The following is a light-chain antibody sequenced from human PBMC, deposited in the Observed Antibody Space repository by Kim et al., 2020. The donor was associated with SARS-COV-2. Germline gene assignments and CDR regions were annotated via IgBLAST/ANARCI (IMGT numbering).Light chain of an antibody. Sequence: SSELTQDPAVSVALGQTVRITCQGDSLRRYYAAWYQQKPGQAPVLVIYGKNDRPSGIPDRFSGSSPGDTASLTITGAQAEDEADYYCNSRDTSGNHLVFGGGTQLTVL. V-gene: IGLV3-19*01. CDR3: NSRDTSGNHLV. CDR2: GKN. J-gene: IGLJ2*01. CDR1: SLRRYY.